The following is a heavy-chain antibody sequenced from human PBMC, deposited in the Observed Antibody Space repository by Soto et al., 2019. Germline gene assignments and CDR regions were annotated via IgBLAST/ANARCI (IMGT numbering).Heavy chain of an antibody. CDR3: ATSMTPYGDWLLDY. D-gene: IGHD3-9*01. Sequence: GESLKISCRTSGYNFGTSWIGWVRQMPGKGLEWIGLIYPSDSDTRYSPSFQGQVTISADKSISTAYLQWSSLKASDTAMYYCATSMTPYGDWLLDYWGQGTLVTVSS. CDR1: GYNFGTSW. J-gene: IGHJ4*02. CDR2: IYPSDSDT. V-gene: IGHV5-51*01.